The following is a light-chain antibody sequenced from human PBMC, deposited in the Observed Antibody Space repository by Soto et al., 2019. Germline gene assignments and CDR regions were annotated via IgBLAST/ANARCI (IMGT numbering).Light chain of an antibody. Sequence: EKVMTQSPDTLSLSPGEGATLSCRVSQSIRSNLAWYQQRPGQAPRLLMYGASTRADGIPARFTGSGSGTEFTLTISSLQSEDFAVYYCQQYHIWPPWTSGQGTKVELK. J-gene: IGKJ1*01. CDR1: QSIRSN. CDR3: QQYHIWPPWT. V-gene: IGKV3-15*01. CDR2: GAS.